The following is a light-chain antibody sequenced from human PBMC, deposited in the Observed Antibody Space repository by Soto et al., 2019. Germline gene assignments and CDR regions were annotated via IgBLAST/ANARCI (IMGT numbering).Light chain of an antibody. J-gene: IGKJ4*01. Sequence: ESVLTPSPATLSLSPGERATLSCRASQSVSSYLAWYQQKPGQAPRLLIYDASNRATGIPARFSGSGSGTDFTLTISSLEPEDFAVYYCQQRSNWPPALTFGGGTKVDIK. CDR1: QSVSSY. V-gene: IGKV3-11*01. CDR3: QQRSNWPPALT. CDR2: DAS.